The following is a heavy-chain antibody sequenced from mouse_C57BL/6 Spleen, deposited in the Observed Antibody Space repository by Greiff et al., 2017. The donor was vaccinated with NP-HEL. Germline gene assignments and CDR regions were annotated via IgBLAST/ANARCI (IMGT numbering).Heavy chain of an antibody. Sequence: QVQLKESGAELMKPGASVKLSCKATGYTFTGYWIEWVKQRPGHGLEWIGEILPGSGSTSYNEKFKGKATFTADTSSNTAYMQLSSLTTEDSAIYYCARKGDVGYFDYWGQGTTLTVSS. V-gene: IGHV1-9*01. D-gene: IGHD3-3*01. CDR2: ILPGSGST. CDR3: ARKGDVGYFDY. CDR1: GYTFTGYW. J-gene: IGHJ2*01.